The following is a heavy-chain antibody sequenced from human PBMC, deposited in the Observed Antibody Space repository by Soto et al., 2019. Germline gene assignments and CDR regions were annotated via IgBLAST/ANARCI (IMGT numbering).Heavy chain of an antibody. J-gene: IGHJ3*02. CDR1: GYTFTSYG. V-gene: IGHV1-18*01. CDR2: ISAYNGNT. Sequence: ASVLVSCKASGYTFTSYGISWGRQAPGXXLEWMGXISAYNGNTKYAQKVEXRVTXTRQTSTSTYYMELMSLRSDETAVCYFARDVRYFGWFRVHDAFGIWGEGTIVTV. D-gene: IGHD3-9*01. CDR3: ARDVRYFGWFRVHDAFGI.